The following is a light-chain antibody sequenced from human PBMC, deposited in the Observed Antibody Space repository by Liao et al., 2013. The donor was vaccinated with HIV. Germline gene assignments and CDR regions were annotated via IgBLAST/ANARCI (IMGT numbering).Light chain of an antibody. CDR2: KDN. CDR3: QSADSSGTYKV. J-gene: IGLJ1*01. V-gene: IGLV3-25*03. Sequence: SYELTQPPSVSVSPGQTARITCSGDALPKQYAYWYQQKPGQAPILVIYKDNERPSGIPERFSGSSSGTTVTLTISGVQTEDEADYYCQSADSSGTYKVFGIGTKVTVL. CDR1: ALPKQY.